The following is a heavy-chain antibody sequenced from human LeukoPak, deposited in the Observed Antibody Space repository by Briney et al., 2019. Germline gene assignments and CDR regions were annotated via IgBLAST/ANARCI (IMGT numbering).Heavy chain of an antibody. D-gene: IGHD1-26*01. V-gene: IGHV3-30*02. CDR2: IRYDGSNK. CDR3: AKDDGGSYPYAFDI. CDR1: GFTFSSYG. J-gene: IGHJ3*02. Sequence: SGGSLRLSCAASGFTFSSYGMHWVRQAPGKGLEWVAFIRYDGSNKYYADSVKGRFTISRDNSKNTLYLQMNSLRAEDTAVYYCAKDDGGSYPYAFDIWGQGTMVTVSS.